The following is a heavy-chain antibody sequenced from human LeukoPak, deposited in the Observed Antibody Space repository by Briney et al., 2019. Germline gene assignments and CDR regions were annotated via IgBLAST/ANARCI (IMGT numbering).Heavy chain of an antibody. D-gene: IGHD4-17*01. V-gene: IGHV1-2*02. CDR1: EYTFTDYY. CDR2: INLNSGGT. J-gene: IGHJ4*02. CDR3: AILPTVTLGFDY. Sequence: ASVKVSCKASEYTFTDYYTHWVRQAPGQGLEWMGWINLNSGGTNFAQKFQGRVTMTRDTSISTAYMELSRLRSDDTAVYFCAILPTVTLGFDYWGQGTLVTVSS.